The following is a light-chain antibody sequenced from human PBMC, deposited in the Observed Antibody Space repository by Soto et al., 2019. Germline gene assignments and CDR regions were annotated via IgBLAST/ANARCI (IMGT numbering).Light chain of an antibody. CDR2: DAS. V-gene: IGKV3-11*01. Sequence: ETVLTQSPATLSLSPGESATLSCRASQSVSSYLAWYQQKPGQAPRLLISDASNRATGIPARFSGSGSGTVFTLTITSLEPEDFAVYYCQQRSNWPLTFVGGTKVEFK. CDR3: QQRSNWPLT. J-gene: IGKJ4*01. CDR1: QSVSSY.